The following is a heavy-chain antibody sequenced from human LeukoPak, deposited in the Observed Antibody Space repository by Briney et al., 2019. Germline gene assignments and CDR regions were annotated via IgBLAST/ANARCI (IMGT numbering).Heavy chain of an antibody. CDR1: GGSISSYY. Sequence: SETLSLTCTVSGGSISSYYWSWIRQPPGKGLEWIGYIYYSGSTNYNPSLKSRVTISVDTSKNQFSLKLSSVTAADTAVYYCARGEFRDYHDSSGYYYFDYWGQRTLVTVSS. CDR2: IYYSGST. D-gene: IGHD3-22*01. V-gene: IGHV4-59*01. J-gene: IGHJ4*02. CDR3: ARGEFRDYHDSSGYYYFDY.